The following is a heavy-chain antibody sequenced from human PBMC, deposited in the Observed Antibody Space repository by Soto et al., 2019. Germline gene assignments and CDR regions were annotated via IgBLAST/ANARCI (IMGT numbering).Heavy chain of an antibody. J-gene: IGHJ6*02. CDR1: GGSFGGYY. CDR2: INHSGST. V-gene: IGHV4-34*01. CDR3: ARASRHGSGSYYYYYYYGMDV. D-gene: IGHD3-10*01. Sequence: SETLSLTCAVYGGSFGGYYWSWVRQPPGKGLEWIGEINHSGSTNYNPSLKSRVTISVDTSKNQFSLKLSSVTAADTAVYYCARASRHGSGSYYYYYYYGMDVWGQGTTVT.